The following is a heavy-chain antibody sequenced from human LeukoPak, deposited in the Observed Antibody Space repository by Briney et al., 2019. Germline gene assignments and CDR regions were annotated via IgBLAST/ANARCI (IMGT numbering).Heavy chain of an antibody. CDR3: SRGTSMAAGAF. V-gene: IGHV4-39*07. Sequence: SETLSLTCTVSGASITSSDYYWGWIRQSPGKGLEWIGSIYYDGSPYYNPSLKSRVTISLDMSKNQSSLKVTSVTAADTAVYYCSRGTSMAAGAFWGQGIRITVSS. D-gene: IGHD2/OR15-2a*01. J-gene: IGHJ1*01. CDR2: IYYDGSP. CDR1: GASITSSDYY.